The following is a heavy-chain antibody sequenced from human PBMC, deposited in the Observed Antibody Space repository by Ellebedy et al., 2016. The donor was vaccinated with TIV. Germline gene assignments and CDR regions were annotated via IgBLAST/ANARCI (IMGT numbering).Heavy chain of an antibody. CDR1: GYTFTSYY. J-gene: IGHJ4*02. V-gene: IGHV1-46*01. CDR3: ARTTSIVVVPAANAYFDY. CDR2: INPSGGST. D-gene: IGHD2-2*01. Sequence: ASVKVSCXASGYTFTSYYMHWVRQAPGQGLEWMGIINPSGGSTSYAQKFQGRVTMTRDTSTSTVYMELSSLRSEDTAVYYCARTTSIVVVPAANAYFDYWGQGTLVTVSS.